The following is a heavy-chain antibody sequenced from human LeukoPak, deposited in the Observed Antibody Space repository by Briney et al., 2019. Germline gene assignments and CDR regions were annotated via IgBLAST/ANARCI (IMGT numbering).Heavy chain of an antibody. Sequence: GGSLRLSCAASRFTFSSYGMHWVRQAPGKGLEWVALISYDGSNKYFADSVKGRFTVSRDNSKNILYLRMSSLRAEDTAVYYCAKDHFYGSGSHIDYWGQGTLVTVSS. CDR3: AKDHFYGSGSHIDY. CDR2: ISYDGSNK. D-gene: IGHD3-10*01. J-gene: IGHJ4*02. V-gene: IGHV3-30*18. CDR1: RFTFSSYG.